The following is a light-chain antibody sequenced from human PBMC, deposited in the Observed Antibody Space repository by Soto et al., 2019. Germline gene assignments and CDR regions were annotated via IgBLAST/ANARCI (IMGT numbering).Light chain of an antibody. CDR1: ESISAW. CDR3: QQYNSYSRT. J-gene: IGKJ1*01. CDR2: KAS. Sequence: DIQMTQSPSTLSASVGDRVTITCRASESISAWLAWYQQKPGKAPKLLIYKASSLESGVPSRFSGSGSGTEFTLTISSLQPGDFATYYCQQYNSYSRTFGQGTKVDIK. V-gene: IGKV1-5*03.